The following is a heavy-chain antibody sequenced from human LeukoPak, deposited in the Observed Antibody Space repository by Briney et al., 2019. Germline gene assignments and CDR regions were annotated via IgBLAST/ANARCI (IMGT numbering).Heavy chain of an antibody. Sequence: ASVKVSSKASGYTFTSYAMHWVRQAPGQRFEWMGWINAGNGNTRYSQKFQGRVTITRDTSASTASMELSSLRSEDTAVYYCARGDDYKYFDCWGQGTLVTVSS. CDR3: ARGDDYKYFDC. J-gene: IGHJ4*02. CDR2: INAGNGNT. D-gene: IGHD4/OR15-4a*01. CDR1: GYTFTSYA. V-gene: IGHV1-3*01.